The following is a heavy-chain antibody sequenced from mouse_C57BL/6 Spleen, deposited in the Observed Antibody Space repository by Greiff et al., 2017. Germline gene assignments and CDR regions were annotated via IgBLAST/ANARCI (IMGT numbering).Heavy chain of an antibody. CDR3: ARQGDYYGSSSLWYFDV. J-gene: IGHJ1*03. CDR2: ISSGGSYT. V-gene: IGHV5-6*01. D-gene: IGHD1-1*01. Sequence: EVMLVESGGDLVKPGGSLKLSCAASGFTFSSYGMSWVRQTPDKRLEWVATISSGGSYTYYPDSVKGRFTISRDNAKNTLYLQMSSLKSEDTARYYCARQGDYYGSSSLWYFDVWGTGTTVTVSS. CDR1: GFTFSSYG.